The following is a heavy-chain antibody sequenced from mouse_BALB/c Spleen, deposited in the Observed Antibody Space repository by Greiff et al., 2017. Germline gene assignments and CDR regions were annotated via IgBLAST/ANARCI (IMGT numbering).Heavy chain of an antibody. J-gene: IGHJ4*01. CDR2: IWAGGST. V-gene: IGHV2-9*02. CDR3: ARGNYGYGDAMDY. D-gene: IGHD1-2*01. Sequence: VQLVESGPGLVAPSQSLSITCTVSGFSLTSYGVHWVRQPPGKGLEWLGVIWAGGSTNYNSALMSRLSISKDNSKSQVFLKMNSLQTDDTAMYYCARGNYGYGDAMDYWGQGTSVTVSS. CDR1: GFSLTSYG.